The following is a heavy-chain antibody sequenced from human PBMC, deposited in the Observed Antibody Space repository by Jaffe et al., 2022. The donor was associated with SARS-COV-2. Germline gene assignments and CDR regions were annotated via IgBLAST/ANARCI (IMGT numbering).Heavy chain of an antibody. J-gene: IGHJ2*01. Sequence: QVQLQESGPGLVKPSQTLSLTCTVSGGSISSGSYYWSWIRQPAGKGLEWIGRIYTSGSTNYNPSLKSRVTISVDTSKNQFSLKLSSVTAADTAVYYCARAQTTVTKGVGWYFDLWGRGTLVTVSS. CDR1: GGSISSGSYY. D-gene: IGHD4-17*01. CDR3: ARAQTTVTKGVGWYFDL. V-gene: IGHV4-61*02. CDR2: IYTSGST.